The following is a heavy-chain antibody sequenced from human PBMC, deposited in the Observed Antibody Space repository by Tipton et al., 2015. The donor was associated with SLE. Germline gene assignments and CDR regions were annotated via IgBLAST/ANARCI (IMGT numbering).Heavy chain of an antibody. J-gene: IGHJ4*02. CDR1: GYSISSGYY. V-gene: IGHV4-38-2*02. D-gene: IGHD3-3*01. Sequence: TLSLTCAVSGYSISSGYYWGWIRQPPGKGLEWIGSIYHSGSTYYNPSLKSRVTISVDTSKNPFSLKLSSVTAADTAVYYCARDGNLYYDFWSGYRYFDYWGQGTLVTVSS. CDR3: ARDGNLYYDFWSGYRYFDY. CDR2: IYHSGST.